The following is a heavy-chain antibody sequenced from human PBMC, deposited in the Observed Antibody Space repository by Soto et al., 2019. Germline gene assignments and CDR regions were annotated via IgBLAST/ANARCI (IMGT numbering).Heavy chain of an antibody. Sequence: EVQLVDSGGGLLQPGGSLRLSCAASGFTFSRYCMYWVRQAPGKGLVCVSCINTDGSTITYADSVKGRFTISRDNAKSTMYLQANQLRADDTAVYFCTRDCRGRPRDAFDIWGQGTMVTVSS. CDR2: INTDGSTI. CDR3: TRDCRGRPRDAFDI. J-gene: IGHJ3*02. V-gene: IGHV3-74*01. CDR1: GFTFSRYC.